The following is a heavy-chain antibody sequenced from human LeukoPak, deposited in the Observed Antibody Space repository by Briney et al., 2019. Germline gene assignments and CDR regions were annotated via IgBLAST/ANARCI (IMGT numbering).Heavy chain of an antibody. Sequence: SETLSLTCAVSGASISSGGYSWSWIRPPPGKGLEWIGEINHSGSTNYNPSLKSRVTISVDTSKNQFSLKLSSVTAADTAVYYCARNWIGYYDSSGYYYHFDYWGEGTLVTVSS. CDR3: ARNWIGYYDSSGYYYHFDY. J-gene: IGHJ4*02. CDR1: GASISSGGYS. D-gene: IGHD3-22*01. V-gene: IGHV4-30-2*01. CDR2: INHSGST.